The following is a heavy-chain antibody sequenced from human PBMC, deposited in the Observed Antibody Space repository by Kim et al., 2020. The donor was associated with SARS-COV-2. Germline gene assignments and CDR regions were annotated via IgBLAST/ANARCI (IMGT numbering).Heavy chain of an antibody. Sequence: KYYADSVKGRFTITRDNSKNTLYLQMNSLRPEDTAVYYCARYQIPVAHDYWGQGTLVTVSS. J-gene: IGHJ4*02. CDR3: ARYQIPVAHDY. D-gene: IGHD6-19*01. CDR2: K. V-gene: IGHV3-30*01.